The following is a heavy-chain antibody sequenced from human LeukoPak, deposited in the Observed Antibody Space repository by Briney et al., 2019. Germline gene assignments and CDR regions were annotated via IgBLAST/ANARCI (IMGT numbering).Heavy chain of an antibody. CDR3: SRHRGYDMGFDN. CDR1: GFSLTTSGMS. J-gene: IGHJ4*02. V-gene: IGHV2-70*11. D-gene: IGHD5-12*01. CDR2: IDWDDDK. Sequence: SGPALVKPTQTLTLTCSFSGFSLTTSGMSVSWIRQPPGKALEWFARIDWDDDKYYSISLKTRLTISKDTSKNQVVLTMTNMDPVDTATYYCSRHRGYDMGFDNWGQGTLDSVSS.